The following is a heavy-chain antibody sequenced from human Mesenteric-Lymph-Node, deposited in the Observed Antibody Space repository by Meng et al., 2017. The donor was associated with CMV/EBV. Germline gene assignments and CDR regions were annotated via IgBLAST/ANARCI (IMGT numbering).Heavy chain of an antibody. J-gene: IGHJ4*02. CDR3: ARHQRWLKSEGGFNY. CDR1: GGSFSGYY. CDR2: INHSGST. V-gene: IGHV4-34*01. D-gene: IGHD4-23*01. Sequence: VQLQQWGAGLLKPSETLSLSGVVDGGSFSGYYWSWIRQPPGKGLEWIGEINHSGSTNYNPSLKSRVTISVDTSKNQFSLKLSSVTAADTAVYYCARHQRWLKSEGGFNYWGQGTLVTVSS.